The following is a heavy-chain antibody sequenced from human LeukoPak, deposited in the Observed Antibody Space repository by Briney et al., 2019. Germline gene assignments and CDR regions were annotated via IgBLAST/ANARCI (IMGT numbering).Heavy chain of an antibody. J-gene: IGHJ4*02. CDR3: ARDFLLSGSGSYLFDY. Sequence: PGGSLRLSCAASGFTFSSYWMHWVRQAPGKGLVWVSRINSDGSSTSYADSVKGRFTISRDNSKNTLYVQMNSLRGEDTAVYYCARDFLLSGSGSYLFDYWGQGTLVTVSS. CDR1: GFTFSSYW. CDR2: INSDGSST. V-gene: IGHV3-74*01. D-gene: IGHD3-10*01.